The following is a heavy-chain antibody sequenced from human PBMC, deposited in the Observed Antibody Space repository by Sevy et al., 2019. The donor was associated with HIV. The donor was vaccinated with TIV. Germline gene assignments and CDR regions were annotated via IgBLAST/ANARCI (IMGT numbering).Heavy chain of an antibody. CDR3: ARDCNSNTCLWGLDV. Sequence: GGALRLSCAASGFTFSRYWMSWVRQAPGKGLEWVANIKVVGSEKYYVDTVKGRFTISRDNAKNSLYLQMNSLRAEETAVYYCARDCNSNTCLWGLDVWGQGTTVTVSS. CDR1: GFTFSRYW. CDR2: IKVVGSEK. V-gene: IGHV3-7*03. D-gene: IGHD2-2*01. J-gene: IGHJ6*02.